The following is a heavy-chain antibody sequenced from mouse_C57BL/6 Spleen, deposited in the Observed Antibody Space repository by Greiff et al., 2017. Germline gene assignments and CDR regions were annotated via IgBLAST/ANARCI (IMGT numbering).Heavy chain of an antibody. J-gene: IGHJ1*03. CDR1: GFSLTSYG. CDR3: ARKGYGNSWYFDV. Sequence: VKLVESGPGLVQPSQSLSITCTVSGFSLTSYGVHWVRQSPGKGLEWLGVICSGGSTDYNAAFISRLSISKDNSKSQVFFKMNSLQADDTAIYYCARKGYGNSWYFDVWGTGTTVTVSS. V-gene: IGHV2-2*01. D-gene: IGHD2-1*01. CDR2: ICSGGST.